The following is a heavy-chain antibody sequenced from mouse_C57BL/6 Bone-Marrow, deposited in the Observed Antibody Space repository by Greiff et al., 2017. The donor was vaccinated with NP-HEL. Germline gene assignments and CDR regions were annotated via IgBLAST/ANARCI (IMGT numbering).Heavy chain of an antibody. CDR2: ISNGGGST. Sequence: EVKLMESGGGLVQPGGSPKLSCAASGFTFSDYYMYWVRQTPEKRLEWVAYISNGGGSTYYPDTVKGRFTISRDNAKNTLYLQMSRLKSEDTAMYYCARRGGPAWFAYWGQGTLVTVSA. CDR1: GFTFSDYY. CDR3: ARRGGPAWFAY. V-gene: IGHV5-12*01. J-gene: IGHJ3*01.